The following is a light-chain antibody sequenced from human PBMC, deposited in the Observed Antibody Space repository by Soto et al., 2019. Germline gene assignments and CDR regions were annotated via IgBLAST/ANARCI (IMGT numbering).Light chain of an antibody. CDR2: EVS. CDR1: SSDVGGYNY. Sequence: QSALTQPASVSGSPGQSIAISCTGTSSDVGGYNYVSWYQQHPGKAPKLMIYEVSNRPSGVSHRFSGSKSGNTASLTISGLQAEDEADYDCSSYTSSSIPGVVFGGGTKLTVL. CDR3: SSYTSSSIPGVV. J-gene: IGLJ2*01. V-gene: IGLV2-14*01.